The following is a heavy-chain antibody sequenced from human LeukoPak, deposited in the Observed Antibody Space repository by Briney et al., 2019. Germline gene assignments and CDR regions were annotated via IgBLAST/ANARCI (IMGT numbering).Heavy chain of an antibody. V-gene: IGHV3-21*01. CDR2: ISSSSSYI. Sequence: GGSLRLSCAASGFTFSSYSMNWVRQAPGKGLEWVSSISSSSSYIYYADSVKGRFTISRDNAKNSLYLQMNSLRAEDTAVYYCARDSIDIVVVPDARGAFDIWGQGTMVTVSS. CDR1: GFTFSSYS. J-gene: IGHJ3*02. CDR3: ARDSIDIVVVPDARGAFDI. D-gene: IGHD2-2*01.